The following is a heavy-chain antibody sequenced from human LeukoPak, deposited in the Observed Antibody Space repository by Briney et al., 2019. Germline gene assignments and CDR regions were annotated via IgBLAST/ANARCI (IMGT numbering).Heavy chain of an antibody. D-gene: IGHD6-13*01. CDR1: GFNFSTYW. J-gene: IGHJ6*03. V-gene: IGHV3-7*01. CDR2: IKEDGSEK. CDR3: ARSGIAAAGDRFYYYYYMDV. Sequence: GGSLRLSCAASGFNFSTYWMTWVRQVPGKGLEWVANIKEDGSEKYYVDSVKGRFTISRDNAKNSLYLQMNSLRAEDTAVYYCARSGIAAAGDRFYYYYYMDVWGKGTTVTVSS.